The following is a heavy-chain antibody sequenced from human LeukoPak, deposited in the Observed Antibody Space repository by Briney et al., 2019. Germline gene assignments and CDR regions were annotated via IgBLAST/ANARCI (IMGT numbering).Heavy chain of an antibody. CDR1: GGTFSSYA. D-gene: IGHD5-12*01. CDR2: IIPILGIA. CDR3: ARVTRRGYSGYDHGDY. V-gene: IGHV1-69*04. J-gene: IGHJ4*02. Sequence: GASVKVSCKASGGTFSSYAISWVRQAPGQGLEWMGRIIPILGIANYAQKFQGRVTITADKSTSTAYMELSSLRSEDTAVYYCARVTRRGYSGYDHGDYWGQGTLVTVSS.